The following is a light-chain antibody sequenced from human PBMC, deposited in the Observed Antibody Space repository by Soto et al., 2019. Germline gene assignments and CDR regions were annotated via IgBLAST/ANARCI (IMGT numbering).Light chain of an antibody. CDR1: SSNIGAGYD. CDR2: GNS. CDR3: QSYDSSLSGLWV. Sequence: QLVLTQPPSVSGAPGQRVTISCTGRSSNIGAGYDVHWYQQLPGTAPKLLIYGNSNRPSGVPDRFSGSKSGTTASLAITGLQAEDEADYYCQSYDSSLSGLWVFGGGTKLTVL. V-gene: IGLV1-40*01. J-gene: IGLJ3*02.